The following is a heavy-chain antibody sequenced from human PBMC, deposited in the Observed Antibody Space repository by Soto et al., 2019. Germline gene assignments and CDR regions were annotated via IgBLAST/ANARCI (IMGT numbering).Heavy chain of an antibody. Sequence: QVQLVESGGGVVQPGRSLRLSCAASGFTFSSYAMHWVRQAPGKGLEWVAVISYDGSNKYYADSVKGRFTISRDNSKNTLYLQMNGLRTEDTAVYYCASPLWSDDYHWGYFDLWGRGTLVTVSS. V-gene: IGHV3-30-3*01. CDR2: ISYDGSNK. D-gene: IGHD4-17*01. J-gene: IGHJ2*01. CDR1: GFTFSSYA. CDR3: ASPLWSDDYHWGYFDL.